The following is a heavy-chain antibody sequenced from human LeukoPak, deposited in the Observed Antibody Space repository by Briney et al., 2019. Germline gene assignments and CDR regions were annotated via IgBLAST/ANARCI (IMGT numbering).Heavy chain of an antibody. Sequence: QTGGSLRLSCAASGFTFSSYAMHWVRRAPGKGPEWVAIIWFDGSNQYYAESVEGRFTVSRDNSKNTLYLQMNSLRAEDTAVYSCARGLGYSYGYGIDYWGQGTLVIASS. CDR1: GFTFSSYA. CDR2: IWFDGSNQ. D-gene: IGHD5-18*01. J-gene: IGHJ4*02. CDR3: ARGLGYSYGYGIDY. V-gene: IGHV3-33*08.